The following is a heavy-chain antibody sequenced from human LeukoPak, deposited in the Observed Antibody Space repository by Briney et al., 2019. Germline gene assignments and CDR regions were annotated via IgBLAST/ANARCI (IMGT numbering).Heavy chain of an antibody. D-gene: IGHD3-10*01. CDR2: INSDGSST. CDR1: GFTLSSYW. CDR3: ARVYGSGTFLY. V-gene: IGHV3-74*01. Sequence: GGSLRLSCAASGFTLSSYWMHWVRQAPGKGLVWVSRINSDGSSTSYADSVKGRFTISRDNAKNTLYLQMSSLRAEDTAVYFCARVYGSGTFLYWGQGTLLTVSS. J-gene: IGHJ4*02.